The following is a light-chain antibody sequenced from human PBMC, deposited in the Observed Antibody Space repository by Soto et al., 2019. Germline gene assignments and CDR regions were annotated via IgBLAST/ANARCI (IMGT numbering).Light chain of an antibody. CDR3: QHYSNWPPT. CDR1: ERVPRN. V-gene: IGKV3-15*01. CDR2: YAS. Sequence: EVVMTQSPATLSVSPGERVTLSCRASERVPRNLAWYHQKPGQGPSLLIYYASTRATGVPDRFTGSGSGTEFTLTISSLQSEDFGVYHCQHYSNWPPTFGPGTKVEI. J-gene: IGKJ3*01.